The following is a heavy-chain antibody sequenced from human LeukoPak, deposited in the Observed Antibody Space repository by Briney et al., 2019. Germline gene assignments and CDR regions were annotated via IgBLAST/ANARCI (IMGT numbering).Heavy chain of an antibody. CDR2: IIPIFGIA. Sequence: SVKVSCKASGGTFSSYAISWVRQAPGQGLEWMGGIIPIFGIANYAQKFQGRVTITTDESTSTAYMELSSLRSEDTAVYYCARAGTRYYYDSSGYPALDYFDYWGQGTLVTVSS. J-gene: IGHJ4*02. CDR3: ARAGTRYYYDSSGYPALDYFDY. CDR1: GGTFSSYA. D-gene: IGHD3-22*01. V-gene: IGHV1-69*05.